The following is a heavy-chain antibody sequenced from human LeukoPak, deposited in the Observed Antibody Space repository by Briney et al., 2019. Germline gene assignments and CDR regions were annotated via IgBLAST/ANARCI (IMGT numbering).Heavy chain of an antibody. CDR3: AKASRLAGVPLDY. D-gene: IGHD3-10*01. CDR2: ISDSGGGT. J-gene: IGHJ4*02. CDR1: GFTFSSYP. Sequence: GGSLRLSCAASGFTFSSYPMTWVRQAPGKGLEWVSSISDSGGGTYYADSVKGRFTISRDNFKNTLYLQMNILRADDTAVYYCAKASRLAGVPLDYWGQGTVVTVSS. V-gene: IGHV3-23*01.